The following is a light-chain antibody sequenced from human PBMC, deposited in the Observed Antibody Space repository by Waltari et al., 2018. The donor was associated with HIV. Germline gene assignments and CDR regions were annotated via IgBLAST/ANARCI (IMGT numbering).Light chain of an antibody. Sequence: QSALTQPRSVSGSPGQSVNIYCTGTSSDVGGYNYVSWYQHHPGKAPKFMIYDVNKRPAGVPDRFACSKSGNTASLTSSGLQAEDEAEYYCCSYADNYPVVFGGGTKLTVL. CDR1: SSDVGGYNY. CDR2: DVN. V-gene: IGLV2-11*01. CDR3: CSYADNYPVV. J-gene: IGLJ2*01.